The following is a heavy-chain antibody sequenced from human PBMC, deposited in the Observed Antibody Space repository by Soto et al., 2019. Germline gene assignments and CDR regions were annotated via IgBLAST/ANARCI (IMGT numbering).Heavy chain of an antibody. Sequence: GASMKFSCQVSGYTLTELSMHWVRQAPGKGLERMGWISAYNGNTNYAQKLQGRVTMTTDTSTSTAYMELRSLRSDDTAVYYCARDHFRRHPIAVAGSGWFDPWGQGTLVTVSS. CDR3: ARDHFRRHPIAVAGSGWFDP. CDR2: ISAYNGNT. V-gene: IGHV1-18*01. CDR1: GYTLTELS. D-gene: IGHD6-19*01. J-gene: IGHJ5*02.